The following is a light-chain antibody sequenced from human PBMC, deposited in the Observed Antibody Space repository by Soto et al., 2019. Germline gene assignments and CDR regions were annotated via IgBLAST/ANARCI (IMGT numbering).Light chain of an antibody. CDR2: WAS. J-gene: IGKJ1*01. CDR1: QTVLHSPNNKTH. V-gene: IGKV4-1*01. Sequence: DIVMSQTPDFLAVSLGETATLNCKSSQTVLHSPNNKTHLAWLQQKPGRPPKVLIYWASTRESGVPDRFSGSGSGTDFTLTISSLQAEDVAVYYCQQYDSPPWTFGEGTKVDI. CDR3: QQYDSPPWT.